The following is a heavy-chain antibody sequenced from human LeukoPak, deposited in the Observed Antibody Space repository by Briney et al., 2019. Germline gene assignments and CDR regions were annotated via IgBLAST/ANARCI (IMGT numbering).Heavy chain of an antibody. J-gene: IGHJ4*02. V-gene: IGHV3-30*02. D-gene: IGHD6-6*01. CDR2: IRYDGSNK. CDR1: GFTFSSYG. Sequence: GGSLRLSCAASGFTFSSYGMHWVRQAPGKGLEWVAFIRYDGSNKYYADSVKGRFTISRDNSKNTLYLQMNSLRAEDTAVYYCAKDRVYGQLVAHLDYWGQGNLVTVSS. CDR3: AKDRVYGQLVAHLDY.